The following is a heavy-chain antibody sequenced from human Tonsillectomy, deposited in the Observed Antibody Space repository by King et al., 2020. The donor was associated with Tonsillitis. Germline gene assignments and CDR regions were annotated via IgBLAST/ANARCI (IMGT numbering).Heavy chain of an antibody. V-gene: IGHV3-7*01. J-gene: IGHJ5*02. CDR2: IKKDGSEE. Sequence: VQLVESGGGLVQPGGSLRLSCTGSGFTFRRNWMNWVRQAPGKGLEWVANIKKDGSEEYYADSVKGRFTIARDNARNSLYLQMNGLRAEDTAVYYCLASEGPWGQGTVVTVSS. CDR1: GFTFRRNW. CDR3: LASEGP. D-gene: IGHD1-14*01.